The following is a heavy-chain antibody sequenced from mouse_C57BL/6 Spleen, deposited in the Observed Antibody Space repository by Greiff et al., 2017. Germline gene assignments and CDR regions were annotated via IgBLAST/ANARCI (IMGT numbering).Heavy chain of an antibody. CDR2: IYPRSGNT. J-gene: IGHJ2*01. Sequence: VQVVESGAELARPGASVKLSCKASGYTFTSYGISWVKQRTGQGLEWIGEIYPRSGNTYYNEKFKGKATLTADKSSSTAYMELRSLTSEDSAVYFCAEGDDEIDYWGQGTTLTVSS. V-gene: IGHV1-81*01. D-gene: IGHD2-12*01. CDR3: AEGDDEIDY. CDR1: GYTFTSYG.